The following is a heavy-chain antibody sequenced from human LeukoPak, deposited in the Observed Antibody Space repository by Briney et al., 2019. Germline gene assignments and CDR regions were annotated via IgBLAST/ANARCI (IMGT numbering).Heavy chain of an antibody. V-gene: IGHV3-7*01. CDR1: GFTFRTDW. D-gene: IGHD1-14*01. CDR2: IKDDGSEI. Sequence: PGGSLRLSCVASGFTFRTDWMSWVRQAPGKGPEWVASIKDDGSEIYYVDSVRGRFTISRDNAKNSLYLQMNSLRAEDTAVYYCAKNPTGFPNWFDPWGQGTLVTVSS. CDR3: AKNPTGFPNWFDP. J-gene: IGHJ5*02.